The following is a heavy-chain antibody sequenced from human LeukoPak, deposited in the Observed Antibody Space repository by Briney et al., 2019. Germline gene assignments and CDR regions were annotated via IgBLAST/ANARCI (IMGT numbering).Heavy chain of an antibody. CDR3: ARDLDDFWSGYPLHYFDY. CDR2: INHSGST. D-gene: IGHD3-3*01. V-gene: IGHV4-34*01. J-gene: IGHJ4*02. Sequence: SETLSLTCAVYGGSFSGYYWSWIRQPPGKGLEWIGEINHSGSTNYNPSLKSRVTISVDTSKNQFSLKLSSVTAADTAVYYCARDLDDFWSGYPLHYFDYWGQGTLVTVSS. CDR1: GGSFSGYY.